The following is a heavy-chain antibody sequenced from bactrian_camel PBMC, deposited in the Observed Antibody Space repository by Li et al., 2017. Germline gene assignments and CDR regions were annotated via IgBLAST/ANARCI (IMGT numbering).Heavy chain of an antibody. V-gene: IGHV3-2*01. Sequence: HVQLVESGGGLVQPGGSLRLSCAASGFTFSNYAISWVRQAPGKGLEWVSSILSVGGTTDYADSVKGRFTVSRDNAKNTLYLKMNNLTPEDTAVYWCAADDRCPSRCGTEWAFNYWGQGTQVTVS. CDR1: GFTFSNYA. CDR2: ILSVGGTT. J-gene: IGHJ4*01. CDR3: AADDRCPSRCGTEWAFNY. D-gene: IGHD2*01.